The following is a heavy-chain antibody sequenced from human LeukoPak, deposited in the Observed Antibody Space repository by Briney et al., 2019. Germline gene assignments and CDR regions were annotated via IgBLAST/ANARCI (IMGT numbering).Heavy chain of an antibody. Sequence: SETLSLTCAVSGGSISSGGYSWSWIRQPPGKGLEWIGYIYHSGSTYYNPSLKSRVTISVDRSKNQFSLKLSSVTAADTAVYYCARGGDYGAYSYGMDVWGQGTTVTVSS. CDR2: IYHSGST. J-gene: IGHJ6*02. CDR1: GGSISSGGYS. CDR3: ARGGDYGAYSYGMDV. V-gene: IGHV4-30-2*01. D-gene: IGHD4-17*01.